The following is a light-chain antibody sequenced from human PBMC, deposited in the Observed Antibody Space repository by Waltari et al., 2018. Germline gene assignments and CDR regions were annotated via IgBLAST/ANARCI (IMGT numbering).Light chain of an antibody. CDR1: EDISAY. V-gene: IGKV1-39*01. Sequence: DIQMTQSPSSLSASVGDTVTITCRPSEDISAYLNWYQQKPGRAPSLLIYTTSSLRSGAPSRFSGSGSGTAFTLTIARLQPEDFATYFCQQCYSTPLTFGGGTRVE. CDR3: QQCYSTPLT. CDR2: TTS. J-gene: IGKJ4*01.